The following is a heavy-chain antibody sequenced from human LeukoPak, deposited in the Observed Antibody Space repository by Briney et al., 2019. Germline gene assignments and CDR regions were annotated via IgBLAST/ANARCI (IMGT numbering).Heavy chain of an antibody. CDR1: GYTFTSYD. CDR3: ARGEAASSSRYYYYYYYMDV. J-gene: IGHJ6*03. V-gene: IGHV1-8*01. CDR2: MNPNSGNT. D-gene: IGHD6-6*01. Sequence: ASVKVSCKASGYTFTSYDINWVRQATGQRLEWMGWMNPNSGNTGYAQKFQGRVTMTRNTSISTAYMELSSLRSEDTAVYYCARGEAASSSRYYYYYYYMDVWGKGTTATVSS.